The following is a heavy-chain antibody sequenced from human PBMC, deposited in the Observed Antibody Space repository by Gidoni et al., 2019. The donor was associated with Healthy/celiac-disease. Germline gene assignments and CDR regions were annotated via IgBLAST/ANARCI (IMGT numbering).Heavy chain of an antibody. CDR3: ARDPYCSSTSCYPWYYYYYMDV. D-gene: IGHD2-2*01. J-gene: IGHJ6*03. CDR1: GFTFSSYW. CDR2: IKQDGSEK. V-gene: IGHV3-7*03. Sequence: EVQLVESGGGLVQPGGSLRLSCAASGFTFSSYWMSWVRQAPGKGLEWVANIKQDGSEKYYVDSVKGRFTISRDNAKNSLYLQMNSLRAEDTAVYYCARDPYCSSTSCYPWYYYYYMDVWGKGTTVTVSS.